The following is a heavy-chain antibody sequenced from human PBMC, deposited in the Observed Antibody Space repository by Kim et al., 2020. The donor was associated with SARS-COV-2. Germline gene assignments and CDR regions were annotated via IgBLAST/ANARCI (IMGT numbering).Heavy chain of an antibody. J-gene: IGHJ4*02. D-gene: IGHD3-16*01. CDR3: ARAKSRNIMITFE. V-gene: IGHV3-33*01. Sequence: SADSVKGRFTISRDNSKNTLYLQMNSLRAEDTAVYYCARAKSRNIMITFEWGQGTLVTVSS.